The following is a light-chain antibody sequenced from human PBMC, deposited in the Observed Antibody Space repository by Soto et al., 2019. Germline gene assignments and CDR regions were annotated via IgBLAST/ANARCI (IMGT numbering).Light chain of an antibody. Sequence: DIVLTQSPGTLSLSPGDRATLSCRASQPVNNNLAWYQQKPGQAPRLLIYGVSTRATGISARFSGGGSVTEFTLTISSLQSEDFAVYYCQQYEKWPPSITFGQGTRLEIK. CDR2: GVS. J-gene: IGKJ5*01. CDR3: QQYEKWPPSIT. CDR1: QPVNNN. V-gene: IGKV3-15*01.